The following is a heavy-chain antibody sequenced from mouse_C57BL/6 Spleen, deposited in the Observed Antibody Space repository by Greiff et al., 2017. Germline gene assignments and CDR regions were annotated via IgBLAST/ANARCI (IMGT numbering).Heavy chain of an antibody. D-gene: IGHD3-1*01. V-gene: IGHV5-4*01. Sequence: EVKVEESGGGLVKPGGSLKLSCAASGFTFSSYAMSWVRQTPEKRLEWVATISDGGSYTYYPDNVKGRFTISRDNAKNNLYLQMSHLKSEDTAMYYCARDRGLRSYYFDYWGQGTTLTVSS. CDR2: ISDGGSYT. CDR1: GFTFSSYA. J-gene: IGHJ2*01. CDR3: ARDRGLRSYYFDY.